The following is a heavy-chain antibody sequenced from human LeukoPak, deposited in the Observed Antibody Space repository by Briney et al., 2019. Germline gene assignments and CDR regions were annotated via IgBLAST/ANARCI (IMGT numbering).Heavy chain of an antibody. V-gene: IGHV3-23*01. J-gene: IGHJ4*02. Sequence: PGGSLRLSCAASGFTFSTYSMNWVRQAPGKGLQWVSVISSGGGTIYYADSVKGRFTISRDNSKNTLYLQMSSLRDDDTAVYYCATKNSGSYPFDYWGQGTLVTVSS. CDR2: ISSGGGTI. CDR3: ATKNSGSYPFDY. CDR1: GFTFSTYS. D-gene: IGHD2-15*01.